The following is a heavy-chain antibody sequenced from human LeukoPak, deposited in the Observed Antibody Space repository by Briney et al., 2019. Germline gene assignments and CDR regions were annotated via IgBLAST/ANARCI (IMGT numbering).Heavy chain of an antibody. D-gene: IGHD6-13*01. CDR1: GGSFSGYY. J-gene: IGHJ4*02. CDR2: INHSGST. Sequence: SETLSLTCAVDGGSFSGYYWSWIRQPPGKGLEWIGEINHSGSTNYNPSLKSRVTISVDTSKNQFSLKLSSVTAADTAVYYCARDSSSWYRGEYYFDYWGQGTLVTVSS. V-gene: IGHV4-34*01. CDR3: ARDSSSWYRGEYYFDY.